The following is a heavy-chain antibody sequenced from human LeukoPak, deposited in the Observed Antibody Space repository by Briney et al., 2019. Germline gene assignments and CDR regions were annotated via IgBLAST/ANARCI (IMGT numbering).Heavy chain of an antibody. CDR2: IYYSGST. J-gene: IGHJ4*02. Sequence: SETLSLTCTVSGGSISSSSYYWGWIRQPPGKGLEWIGSIYYSGSTYYNPSLKSRVTISVDRSKNQFSLKLSSVTAADTAVYYCARASSGSYPPFDYWGQGTLVTVSS. D-gene: IGHD3-10*01. CDR3: ARASSGSYPPFDY. V-gene: IGHV4-39*07. CDR1: GGSISSSSYY.